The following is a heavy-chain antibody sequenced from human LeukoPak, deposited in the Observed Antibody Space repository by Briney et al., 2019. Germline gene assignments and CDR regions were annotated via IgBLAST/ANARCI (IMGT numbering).Heavy chain of an antibody. CDR1: GFTFSSYE. D-gene: IGHD6-6*01. V-gene: IGHV3-7*01. J-gene: IGHJ4*02. CDR2: IKKDGREI. Sequence: SGGSLRLSCAASGFTFSSYEMNWVRQAPGKGLEWVANIKKDGREIYYMDSVKGRFTISRDNAKNSLYLQMNSLRAEDTAVYYCARRYSTSSVEDFDYWGQGTLVTVSS. CDR3: ARRYSTSSVEDFDY.